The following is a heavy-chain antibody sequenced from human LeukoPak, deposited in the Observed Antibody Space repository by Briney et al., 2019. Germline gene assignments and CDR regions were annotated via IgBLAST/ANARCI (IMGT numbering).Heavy chain of an antibody. CDR1: GYTFTGYY. CDR3: ARANHFDWFKPTSIYFDY. V-gene: IGHV1-2*04. Sequence: ASVTGSCKASGYTFTGYYMHWVRQATGQGLEWIGLINPNSGGTNYAQKFQGWVTMTRDTSISTAYMELSRLRSDDTAVYYCARANHFDWFKPTSIYFDYWGQGTLVTVSS. J-gene: IGHJ4*02. D-gene: IGHD3-9*01. CDR2: INPNSGGT.